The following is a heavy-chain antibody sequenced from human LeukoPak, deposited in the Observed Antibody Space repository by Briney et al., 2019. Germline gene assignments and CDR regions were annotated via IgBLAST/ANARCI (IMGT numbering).Heavy chain of an antibody. J-gene: IGHJ4*02. Sequence: GGSLRLSCAASGSTFSSYWMHWVRQAPGKGLVWVSRINSDGSSTSHADSVKGRFTISRDNAKNTLYLQMNSLRAEDTAVYYCARVSYSSSWAKRAFDYWGQGTLVTVSS. CDR3: ARVSYSSSWAKRAFDY. CDR1: GSTFSSYW. D-gene: IGHD6-13*01. CDR2: INSDGSST. V-gene: IGHV3-74*01.